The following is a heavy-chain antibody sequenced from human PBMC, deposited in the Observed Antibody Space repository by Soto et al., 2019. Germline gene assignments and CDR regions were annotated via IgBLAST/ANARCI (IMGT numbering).Heavy chain of an antibody. CDR2: ITGNGGTT. Sequence: PGRSLRLSCVASGFALVDYMSWIRQAPGKGLEFVAYITGNGGTTYYADSVKGRFTVSRDNAKNSLYLQMNSLRVEDTAVYFCARDYSNKGMDVWGQGATVTVSS. CDR3: ARDYSNKGMDV. V-gene: IGHV3-11*01. CDR1: GFALVDY. J-gene: IGHJ6*02. D-gene: IGHD4-4*01.